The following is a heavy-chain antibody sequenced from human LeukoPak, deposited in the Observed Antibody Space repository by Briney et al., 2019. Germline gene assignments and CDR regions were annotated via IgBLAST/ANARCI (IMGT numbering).Heavy chain of an antibody. Sequence: GGSLRLSCAASGCTSSSYAMHWVRQAPGKGLEWVAVISYDGSNKYYADSVKGRFTISRDNSKNTLYLQMNSLRAEDTAVYYCARDQRCSGGSCYPGFDYWGQGTLVTVSS. CDR3: ARDQRCSGGSCYPGFDY. J-gene: IGHJ4*02. V-gene: IGHV3-30*04. CDR1: GCTSSSYA. CDR2: ISYDGSNK. D-gene: IGHD2-15*01.